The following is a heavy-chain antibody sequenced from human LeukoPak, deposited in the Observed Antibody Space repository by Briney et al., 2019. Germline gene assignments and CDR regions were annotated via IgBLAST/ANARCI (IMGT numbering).Heavy chain of an antibody. J-gene: IGHJ4*02. CDR3: ARPADDYARFDH. V-gene: IGHV3-7*04. CDR1: GFIFSTHW. D-gene: IGHD4-17*01. Sequence: VGSLRHSCAPSGFIFSTHWMNWVRQTPGAGLGWVSIIKGGGSETLYVDSVKGRFTISRDNTKNSLYLQMNSLRVEDTAVYYCARPADDYARFDHWGQGTLVTVSS. CDR2: IKGGGSET.